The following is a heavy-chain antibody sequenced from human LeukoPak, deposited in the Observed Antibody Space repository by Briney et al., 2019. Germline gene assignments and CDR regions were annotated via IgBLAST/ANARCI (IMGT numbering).Heavy chain of an antibody. J-gene: IGHJ4*02. V-gene: IGHV3-7*01. CDR3: ARGHTAVTRHFDF. D-gene: IGHD4-17*01. Sequence: QAGGALRFSCAASGFTFSSYWMSWVREAPGKGLEWVANIKQDGSEKYYVDSVKGGFTISRDNAKNSLYLDMNSLRAEDTAVYYCARGHTAVTRHFDFWGQGTLVTVSS. CDR2: IKQDGSEK. CDR1: GFTFSSYW.